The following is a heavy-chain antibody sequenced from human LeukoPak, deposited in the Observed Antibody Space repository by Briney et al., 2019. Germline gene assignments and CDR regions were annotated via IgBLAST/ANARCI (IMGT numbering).Heavy chain of an antibody. D-gene: IGHD6-6*01. Sequence: SETLSLTCTVSGGSISSYYWSWIRQPPGKGLEWIGYIYYSVSTNYNPSLKGRVTISVDTSKNQFSLKLTSVTAADTAVYYCARRMYGSSFDYWGQGTLVTVSS. J-gene: IGHJ4*02. V-gene: IGHV4-59*08. CDR3: ARRMYGSSFDY. CDR2: IYYSVST. CDR1: GGSISSYY.